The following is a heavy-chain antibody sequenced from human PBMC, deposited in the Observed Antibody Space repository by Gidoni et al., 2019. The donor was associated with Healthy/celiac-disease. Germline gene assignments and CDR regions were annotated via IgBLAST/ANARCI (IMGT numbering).Heavy chain of an antibody. D-gene: IGHD3-3*01. Sequence: QVQLVESGGGVVQPGRSLRLSCAASGFTFSSYGMHWFRQAPGKGLEWVAVMSYDGSNKYYANSVKGRFTISRDNSKNTLYLQMNSLRAEDTAVYYCAKVGLNYDFWSGYFDYWGQGTLVTVSS. CDR2: MSYDGSNK. CDR1: GFTFSSYG. CDR3: AKVGLNYDFWSGYFDY. J-gene: IGHJ4*02. V-gene: IGHV3-30*18.